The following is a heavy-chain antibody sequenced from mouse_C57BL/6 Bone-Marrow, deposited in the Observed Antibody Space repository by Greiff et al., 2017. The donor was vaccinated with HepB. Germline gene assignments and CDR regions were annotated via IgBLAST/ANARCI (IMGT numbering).Heavy chain of an antibody. V-gene: IGHV1-54*01. CDR3: ARIRY. CDR1: GYDFTNYL. J-gene: IGHJ2*01. Sequence: VQLQQSGAELVRPGTSVKVSCKASGYDFTNYLIEWVKQRPGQGLEWIGVINPGSGGTKYNEKFKGKATLTADKSSSTAYMQLSSLTSGDSAVYFCARIRYWGQGTTLTVSS. CDR2: INPGSGGT.